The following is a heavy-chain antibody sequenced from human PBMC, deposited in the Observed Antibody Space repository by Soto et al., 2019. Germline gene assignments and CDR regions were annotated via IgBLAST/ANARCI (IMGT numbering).Heavy chain of an antibody. J-gene: IGHJ3*02. Sequence: GGSLRLSCAASGFTFSNYGMHWVRQAPGKGLEWVAVIWYDGTNKYYAEYVKGRFTISRDNSKNTLYLQMNSLRAEDTAVYYCARREAYEQKLDIWGQGTMVTVS. V-gene: IGHV3-33*01. CDR3: ARREAYEQKLDI. CDR1: GFTFSNYG. CDR2: IWYDGTNK. D-gene: IGHD6-13*01.